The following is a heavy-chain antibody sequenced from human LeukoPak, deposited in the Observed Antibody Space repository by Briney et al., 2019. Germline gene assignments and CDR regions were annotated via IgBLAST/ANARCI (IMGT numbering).Heavy chain of an antibody. J-gene: IGHJ4*02. V-gene: IGHV1-46*01. CDR1: GYTSTSYY. CDR2: INPSGGST. D-gene: IGHD5-18*01. Sequence: ASVKVSCKASGYTSTSYYMHWVRQAPGQGLEWMGIINPSGGSTSYAQKFQGRVTMTRDMSTSTVYMELSSLRSEDTAVYYCARVDTAMVLDYWGQGTLVTVSS. CDR3: ARVDTAMVLDY.